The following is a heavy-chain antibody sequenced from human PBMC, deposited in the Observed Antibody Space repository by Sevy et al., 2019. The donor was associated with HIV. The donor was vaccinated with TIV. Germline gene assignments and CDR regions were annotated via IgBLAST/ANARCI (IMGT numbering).Heavy chain of an antibody. CDR2: IYYSGST. D-gene: IGHD3-22*01. CDR1: GGSISSGGYY. J-gene: IGHJ4*02. V-gene: IGHV4-31*03. Sequence: SETLSLTCTVSGGSISSGGYYWSWIRQHPGKGLEGIGYIYYSGSTYYNPSLKSRVTISVDTSKNQFSLKLSSVTAADTAVSYCARQMARGSGYYFLDYWGQGTLVTVSS. CDR3: ARQMARGSGYYFLDY.